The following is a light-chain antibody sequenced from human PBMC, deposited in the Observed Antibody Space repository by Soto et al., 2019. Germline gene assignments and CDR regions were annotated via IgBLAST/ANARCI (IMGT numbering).Light chain of an antibody. CDR1: QSIISY. CDR2: AAS. J-gene: IGKJ1*01. CDR3: QQSFGTTWT. Sequence: DIQMTQSPSSLSASIGDRVNITCRASQSIISYLNWYQQKPGKAPKLLIYAASSLQSGVPSRFSGAGSGTDFTLTISSLQPEDFATYYCQQSFGTTWTFGHGTKVEIK. V-gene: IGKV1-39*01.